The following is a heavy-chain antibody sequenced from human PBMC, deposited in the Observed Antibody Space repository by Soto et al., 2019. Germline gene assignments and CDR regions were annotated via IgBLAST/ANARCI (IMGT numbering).Heavy chain of an antibody. CDR2: VYYSGSA. CDR3: ARDGGGTNGYVNF. V-gene: IGHV4-61*01. D-gene: IGHD5-12*01. CDR1: GGSFSSRTYF. Sequence: LXLTFSVSGGSFSSRTYFWTWIRQPPGKTLEWIGYVYYSGSANYNPSLKGRATISVDTSKNQFYLKLSSVTAADTAVYYCARDGGGTNGYVNFWGQGKMVTV. J-gene: IGHJ4*02.